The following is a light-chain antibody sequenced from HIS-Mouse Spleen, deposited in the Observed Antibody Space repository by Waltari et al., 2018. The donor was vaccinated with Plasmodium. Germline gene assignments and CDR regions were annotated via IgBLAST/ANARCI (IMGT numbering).Light chain of an antibody. Sequence: SYELTQPSSVSVSPGQTARLTCPGDVLAKKYARWFQQKPGQAPVLVIYKDSERPSGIPERFSGSSSGTTVTLTISGAQVEDEADYYCYSAADNNRVFGGGTKLTVL. CDR2: KDS. J-gene: IGLJ3*02. V-gene: IGLV3-27*01. CDR3: YSAADNNRV. CDR1: VLAKKY.